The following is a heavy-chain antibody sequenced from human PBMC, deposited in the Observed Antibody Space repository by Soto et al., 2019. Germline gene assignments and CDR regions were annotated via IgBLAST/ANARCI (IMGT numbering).Heavy chain of an antibody. CDR3: ARGLVGAVAGYYYYGLDV. D-gene: IGHD6-19*01. J-gene: IGHJ6*02. CDR2: INHSGST. CDR1: GGSFSDYY. V-gene: IGHV4-34*01. Sequence: SETLSLTCAVYGGSFSDYYWSWIRQPPGRGLEWIGEINHSGSTNYNPSLKSRVTISVDTSKNQFSLKLSSVTAADTAVYYCARGLVGAVAGYYYYGLDVWGQGTTVTVSS.